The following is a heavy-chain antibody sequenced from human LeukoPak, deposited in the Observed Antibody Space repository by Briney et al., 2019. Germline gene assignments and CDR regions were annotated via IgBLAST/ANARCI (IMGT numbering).Heavy chain of an antibody. V-gene: IGHV5-51*01. D-gene: IGHD5-12*01. CDR3: ARLDGYSGYDSDEGFDY. CDR2: IYPGDSDT. J-gene: IGHJ4*02. Sequence: GESLKISCKGSGYSFTSYWIGWVRQMPGKGLEWMGIIYPGDSDTRYSPSFQGQVTISADKSISTAYLQWSSLKASDTAMYYCARLDGYSGYDSDEGFDYWGQGTLVTVSS. CDR1: GYSFTSYW.